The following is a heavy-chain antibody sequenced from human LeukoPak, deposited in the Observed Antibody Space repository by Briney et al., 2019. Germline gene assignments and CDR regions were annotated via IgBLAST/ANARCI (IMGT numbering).Heavy chain of an antibody. CDR1: GGSISGGDYY. D-gene: IGHD7-27*01. Sequence: SETLSLTCTASGGSISGGDYYWSWIRQPPGKGLEWIGYIYYSGSTYYNPSLKSRVTISVDTSKNQFSLKLSSVTAADTAVYYCAREASRWNLSGGDYWGQGTLVTVSS. CDR3: AREASRWNLSGGDY. V-gene: IGHV4-30-4*08. CDR2: IYYSGST. J-gene: IGHJ4*02.